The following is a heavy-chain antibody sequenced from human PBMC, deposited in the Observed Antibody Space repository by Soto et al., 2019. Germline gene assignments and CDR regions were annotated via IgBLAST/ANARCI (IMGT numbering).Heavy chain of an antibody. V-gene: IGHV3-23*01. D-gene: IGHD3-10*01. CDR3: AKRLTMVRGVTGRRDFDF. J-gene: IGHJ4*02. Sequence: EVQLLEAGGNLIQPGGSLRLSCAASGFSFSNYAMSWVRQAPGQGLEWLSAISGPGSTIYYADSVKGRFTISRDNSKNTLYLQMNSLTGEDTAVYYWAKRLTMVRGVTGRRDFDFWGQGTLVTVSS. CDR2: ISGPGSTI. CDR1: GFSFSNYA.